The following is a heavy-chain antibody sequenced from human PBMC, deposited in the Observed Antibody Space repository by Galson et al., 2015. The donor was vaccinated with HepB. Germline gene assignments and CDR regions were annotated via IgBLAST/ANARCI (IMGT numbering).Heavy chain of an antibody. V-gene: IGHV4-34*01. J-gene: IGHJ4*02. D-gene: IGHD6-6*01. CDR1: GGSISSYY. Sequence: ETLSLTCAVSGGSISSYYWSWVRQPPGKGLEWIGEINHSGSTNYNPSLKSRVTISVDTSKNQFYLKLSSVTAADTAVYYCARASGYYSSSHFDSWGQGTLVTVSS. CDR2: INHSGST. CDR3: ARASGYYSSSHFDS.